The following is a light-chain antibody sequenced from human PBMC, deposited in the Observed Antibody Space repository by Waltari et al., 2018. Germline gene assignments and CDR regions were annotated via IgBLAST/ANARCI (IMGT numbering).Light chain of an antibody. V-gene: IGLV1-51*01. CDR3: GTWGTSLSAGGI. J-gene: IGLJ2*01. CDR2: DND. Sequence: QSVLPQPPSVSAAPGQKVTLPCPGSSPNIGKKYVSRYQHLPGTAPKLLIYDNDKRPSWIPDRFSGSKSGTSATLGITGLQTGDEAVYYCGTWGTSLSAGGIFGEGTKLTVL. CDR1: SPNIGKKY.